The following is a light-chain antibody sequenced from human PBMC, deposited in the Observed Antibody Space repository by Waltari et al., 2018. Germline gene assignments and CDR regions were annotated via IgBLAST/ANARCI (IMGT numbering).Light chain of an antibody. J-gene: IGLJ3*02. Sequence: QSALTPPRSVSGSPGQSVTISCTGTSRDVGDFKYVSWYQQHPVRAPKLMIYDVSNRPAAGLDRCYGSKADNTASLTISGLQSEDDADFSCCTYAATYTLLFGGGTKLTIL. V-gene: IGLV2-11*01. CDR3: CTYAATYTLL. CDR2: DVS. CDR1: SRDVGDFKY.